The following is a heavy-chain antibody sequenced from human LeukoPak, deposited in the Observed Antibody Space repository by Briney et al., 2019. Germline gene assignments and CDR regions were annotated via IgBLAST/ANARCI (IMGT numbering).Heavy chain of an antibody. CDR2: INHSGST. J-gene: IGHJ4*02. CDR3: ARGLRFLMTTVKVPFDY. D-gene: IGHD4-17*01. V-gene: IGHV4-34*01. CDR1: GGSFSGYY. Sequence: KSSETLSLTCAVYGGSFSGYYWSWIRQPPGKGLEWIGEINHSGSTNYNPSLKSRVTISVDTSKNQFSLKLSSVTAADTAVYYCARGLRFLMTTVKVPFDYWGQGTLVTVSS.